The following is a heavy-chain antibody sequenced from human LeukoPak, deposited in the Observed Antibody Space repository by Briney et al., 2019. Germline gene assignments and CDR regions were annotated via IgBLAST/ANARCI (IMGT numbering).Heavy chain of an antibody. CDR1: GGSISSGGYY. D-gene: IGHD3-10*01. V-gene: IGHV4-31*03. J-gene: IGHJ6*04. CDR2: IYYSGST. CDR3: ARDLPYGSGSYYRYYYYGMDV. Sequence: PSQTLSLTCTVSGGSISSGGYYWSWIRQHPGKGLEWIGYIYYSGSTYYNPSLKSRVTISVDTSKNQFSLKLSSVTAADTAVDYCARDLPYGSGSYYRYYYYGMDVWGKGTTVTVSS.